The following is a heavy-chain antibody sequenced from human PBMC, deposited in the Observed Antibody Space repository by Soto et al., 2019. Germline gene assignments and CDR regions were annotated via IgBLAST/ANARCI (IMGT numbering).Heavy chain of an antibody. D-gene: IGHD3-22*01. J-gene: IGHJ3*02. CDR3: ARLRNYYDSSGYQPDAFDI. Sequence: GESLKISCKGSGYSFTSYWIGWVRQMPGKGLEWMGIIYPGDSDTRYSPSFQGQVTISADKSISTAYLQWSSLKASDTAMYYCARLRNYYDSSGYQPDAFDIWGQGTMVTVSS. CDR1: GYSFTSYW. V-gene: IGHV5-51*01. CDR2: IYPGDSDT.